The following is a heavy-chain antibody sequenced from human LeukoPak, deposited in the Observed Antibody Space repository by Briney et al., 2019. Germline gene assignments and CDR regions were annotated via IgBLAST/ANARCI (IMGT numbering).Heavy chain of an antibody. CDR2: ISAYNGNT. Sequence: ASVKVSCKASGYTFTSYGISWVRQAPGQGLEWMGWISAYNGNTNYAQKLQGRVTMTTDTSTSTAYMELRSLRSDDTAVYYCARDQGYYYDSSGYYGWFDPWGQGTLVTVSS. V-gene: IGHV1-18*01. D-gene: IGHD3-22*01. CDR1: GYTFTSYG. CDR3: ARDQGYYYDSSGYYGWFDP. J-gene: IGHJ5*02.